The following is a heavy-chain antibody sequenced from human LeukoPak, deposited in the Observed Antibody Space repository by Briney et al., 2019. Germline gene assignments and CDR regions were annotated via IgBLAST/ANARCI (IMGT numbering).Heavy chain of an antibody. J-gene: IGHJ5*01. V-gene: IGHV3-74*01. CDR3: ARTEGTVAYDS. D-gene: IGHD4-23*01. Sequence: PGGSLRLSCGASGFTFSNHWMHWVRQAPGKGLVWVSRTNSDGSSTIYADSVRGRFTISRDNAKNTLYLQVNSLRAEDTAVYYCARTEGTVAYDSWGQGTLVTVSS. CDR1: GFTFSNHW. CDR2: TNSDGSST.